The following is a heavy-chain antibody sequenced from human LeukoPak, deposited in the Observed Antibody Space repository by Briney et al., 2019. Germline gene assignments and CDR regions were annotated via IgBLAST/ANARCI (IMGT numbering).Heavy chain of an antibody. CDR3: ARGPLLRYFGVDP. CDR2: ISHSGST. V-gene: IGHV4-39*07. CDR1: GGSISSGGYY. J-gene: IGHJ5*02. D-gene: IGHD3-9*01. Sequence: SETLSLTCTVSGGSISSGGYYWSWNRQPPGKGLEWIGEISHSGSTNYNPSLKSRVTISVDTSKNQFSLKLSSVTAADTAVYYCARGPLLRYFGVDPWGQGTLVTVSS.